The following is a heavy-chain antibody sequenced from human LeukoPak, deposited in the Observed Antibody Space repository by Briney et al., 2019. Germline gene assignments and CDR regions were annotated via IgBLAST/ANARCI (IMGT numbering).Heavy chain of an antibody. J-gene: IGHJ4*02. CDR3: ARDYYGSIDY. D-gene: IGHD3-10*01. CDR1: GFTFSSYA. CDR2: ISYDGSNK. Sequence: GGSLRLSCAASGFTFSSYAMHWVRQAPGKGLEWVAVISYDGSNKYYADSVKGRFTIPRDNSKNTLYLQMNSLRAEDTAVYYCARDYYGSIDYWGQGTLVTVSS. V-gene: IGHV3-30-3*01.